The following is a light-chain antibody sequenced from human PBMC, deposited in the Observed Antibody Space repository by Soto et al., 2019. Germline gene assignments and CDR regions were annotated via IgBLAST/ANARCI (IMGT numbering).Light chain of an antibody. CDR3: QQVNSFPST. CDR2: AAS. Sequence: IQLTQSPSSLSASVGARVTITCRASQGISSHLAWYQQKPGKAPKLLIYAASTLQTGVPSRFSGGGSGTDFTLTLSSLQPEDFATYYCQQVNSFPSTFGQGTRLESK. V-gene: IGKV1-9*01. J-gene: IGKJ5*01. CDR1: QGISSH.